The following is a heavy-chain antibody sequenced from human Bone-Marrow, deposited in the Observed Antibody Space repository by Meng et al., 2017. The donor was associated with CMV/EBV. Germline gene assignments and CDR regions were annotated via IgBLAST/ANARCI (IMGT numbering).Heavy chain of an antibody. J-gene: IGHJ3*02. Sequence: SVKVSCKASVGTFSSYTISWVRQAPGQGLEWMGRIIPILGIANYAQKFQGRVTITADKPTSTAYMELSSLRSDDTAVYYCARIMIRGVIKDAFDIWGQGTMVTVSS. D-gene: IGHD3-10*01. CDR2: IIPILGIA. V-gene: IGHV1-69*02. CDR3: ARIMIRGVIKDAFDI. CDR1: VGTFSSYT.